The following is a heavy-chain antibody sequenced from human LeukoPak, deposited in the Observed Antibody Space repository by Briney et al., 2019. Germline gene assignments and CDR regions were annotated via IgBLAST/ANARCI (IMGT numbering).Heavy chain of an antibody. CDR1: GFTFSDHY. D-gene: IGHD5-24*01. Sequence: GGSLRLSCAASGFTFSDHYMDWVRQAPGKGLEWVGRTRNKANSYTTEYAASVKGRFTISRDDSKNSLHLQMNSLKTEDTAVYYCARVGREDGDYYYGMDVWGQGTTVTVSS. CDR3: ARVGREDGDYYYGMDV. J-gene: IGHJ6*02. V-gene: IGHV3-72*01. CDR2: TRNKANSYTT.